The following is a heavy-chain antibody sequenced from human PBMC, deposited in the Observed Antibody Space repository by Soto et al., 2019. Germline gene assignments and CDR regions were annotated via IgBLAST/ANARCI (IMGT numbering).Heavy chain of an antibody. D-gene: IGHD4-4*01. CDR1: GFTFSDSW. Sequence: EEQLLESGGGLVQPGGSLRLSCTASGFTFSDSWMTWVRQAPGKGLEWVARIKPDESEKKYADSVKGRFTISRDNAKNSMYLQMDSLRGEDTAVYYCVRGGSNYASWGQGTLVTVSS. CDR3: VRGGSNYAS. CDR2: IKPDESEK. J-gene: IGHJ5*02. V-gene: IGHV3-7*01.